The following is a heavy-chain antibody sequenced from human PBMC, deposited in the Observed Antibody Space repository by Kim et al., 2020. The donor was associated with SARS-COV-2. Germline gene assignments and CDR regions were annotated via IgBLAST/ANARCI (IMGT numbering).Heavy chain of an antibody. CDR1: GFTFSSYA. D-gene: IGHD3-22*01. CDR2: ISGSGGST. V-gene: IGHV3-23*01. Sequence: GGSLRLSCAASGFTFSSYAMSWVRQAPGKGLEWVSAISGSGGSTYYADSVMGRFTISRDNSKNTLYLQMNSLRAEDTAVYYCAKGFNYYDSSGYYNLHWGQGTLVTVSS. J-gene: IGHJ1*01. CDR3: AKGFNYYDSSGYYNLH.